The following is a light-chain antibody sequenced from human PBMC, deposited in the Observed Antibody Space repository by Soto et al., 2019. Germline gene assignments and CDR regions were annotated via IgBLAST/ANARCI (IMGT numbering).Light chain of an antibody. J-gene: IGLJ2*01. CDR3: QSYDSRLSGREV. V-gene: IGLV1-40*01. Sequence: QSVLTQPPSVSGVPGQRVTISCTGSSSSIGGGYDVHWYQQIPGRAPKLLIYANRNRPSGVPDRFSGSKSGTSASLAITGLQTEDEADYYCQSYDSRLSGREVFGGGTKLTVL. CDR2: ANR. CDR1: SSSIGGGYD.